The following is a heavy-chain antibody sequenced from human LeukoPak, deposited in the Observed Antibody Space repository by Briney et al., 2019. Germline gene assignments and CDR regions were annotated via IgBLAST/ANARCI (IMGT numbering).Heavy chain of an antibody. D-gene: IGHD2-2*02. Sequence: GASVKVSCKPSGYTFTGYYMHWVRQAPGQGPEWMGRIDPNSGGTNYAQKFQVRATMTRDTSISTVYMELSGLSSDDTAVYYCARVPGPYTTSRFDYWGQGTLVTVSS. CDR1: GYTFTGYY. CDR3: ARVPGPYTTSRFDY. J-gene: IGHJ4*02. CDR2: IDPNSGGT. V-gene: IGHV1-2*02.